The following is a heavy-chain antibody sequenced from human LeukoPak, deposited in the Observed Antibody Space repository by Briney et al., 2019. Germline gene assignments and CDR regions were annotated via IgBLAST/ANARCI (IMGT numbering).Heavy chain of an antibody. CDR3: ARVTFNYYGSGDAFDM. Sequence: GGSLRLSCAASGFTFSDHYMDWVRQAPGKGLEWVSVIYSDGRTYYADSVKARFTISRDNSKNMSYLQMNSLRAEDTAVYYCARVTFNYYGSGDAFDMWGQGTMVTVSS. J-gene: IGHJ3*02. CDR1: GFTFSDHY. D-gene: IGHD3-10*01. V-gene: IGHV3-66*01. CDR2: IYSDGRT.